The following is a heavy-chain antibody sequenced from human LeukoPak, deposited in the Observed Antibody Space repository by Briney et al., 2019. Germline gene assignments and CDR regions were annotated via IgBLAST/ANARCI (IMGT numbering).Heavy chain of an antibody. Sequence: ASVKVSCKASGYTFTSYGISWVRQAPGQGLEWMGWISAYNGNTNYAQKLQGRVTMTTDTSTSTAYMELRSLRSDDTAVYYCERVSASYYYGSGSLYYFDYWGQGTLVTVSS. CDR2: ISAYNGNT. CDR3: ERVSASYYYGSGSLYYFDY. V-gene: IGHV1-18*01. D-gene: IGHD3-10*01. J-gene: IGHJ4*02. CDR1: GYTFTSYG.